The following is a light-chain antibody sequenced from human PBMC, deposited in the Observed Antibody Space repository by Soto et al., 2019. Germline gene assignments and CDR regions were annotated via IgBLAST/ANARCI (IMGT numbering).Light chain of an antibody. Sequence: QSVLTQAASVSGAPGRSITISCTGASSDVGGYNYVSWYQQHPGKAPRLMIYDVSNRPSGVSNRFSGSKSGNTASLTISGLQAEDEADYYCSSYTSSSTYVFGTGTKVTVL. V-gene: IGLV2-14*01. CDR3: SSYTSSSTYV. CDR2: DVS. J-gene: IGLJ1*01. CDR1: SSDVGGYNY.